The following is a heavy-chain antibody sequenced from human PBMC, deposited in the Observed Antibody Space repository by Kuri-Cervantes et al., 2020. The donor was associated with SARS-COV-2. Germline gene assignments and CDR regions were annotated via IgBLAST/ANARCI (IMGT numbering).Heavy chain of an antibody. Sequence: GSLRLSCTVSGGSISSYYWSWIRQPAGKGLEWIGRIYTSGSTNYNPSLKSRVTMSVDTSKNQFSLKPSSVTAADTAVYYCAREITMVRGVIVTFDYWGQGTLVTVSS. CDR2: IYTSGST. D-gene: IGHD3-10*01. J-gene: IGHJ4*02. CDR3: AREITMVRGVIVTFDY. CDR1: GGSISSYY. V-gene: IGHV4-4*07.